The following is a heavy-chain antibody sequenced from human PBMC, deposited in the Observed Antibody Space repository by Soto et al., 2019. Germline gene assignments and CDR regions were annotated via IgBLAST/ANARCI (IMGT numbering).Heavy chain of an antibody. Sequence: SVKVSCKASGGTFSSYAISWVRQAPGQGLEWMGGIIPIFGTANYAQKFQGRVTITADKSTSTAYMELSSLRSEDTAVYYCARAGRIRQLGDYYYGMDVWGQGTTVTVSS. D-gene: IGHD6-6*01. CDR1: GGTFSSYA. CDR3: ARAGRIRQLGDYYYGMDV. CDR2: IIPIFGTA. J-gene: IGHJ6*02. V-gene: IGHV1-69*06.